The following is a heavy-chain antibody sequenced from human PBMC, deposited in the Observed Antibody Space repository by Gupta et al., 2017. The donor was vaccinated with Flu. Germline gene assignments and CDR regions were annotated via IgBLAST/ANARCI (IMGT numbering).Heavy chain of an antibody. CDR2: ISWNSGSI. J-gene: IGHJ4*02. Sequence: YAMHWGRQAPGKGLEWVSGISWNSGSIGYADSVKGRFTISRDNAKNSLYLQMNSLRAEETALYYCAKDTYSSGWYGYFDYGGQGTLVTVSS. CDR1: YA. V-gene: IGHV3-9*01. CDR3: AKDTYSSGWYGYFDY. D-gene: IGHD6-19*01.